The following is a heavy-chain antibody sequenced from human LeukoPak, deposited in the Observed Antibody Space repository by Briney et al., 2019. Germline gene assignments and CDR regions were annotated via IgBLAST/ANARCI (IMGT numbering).Heavy chain of an antibody. CDR3: VRGSAAAKNAFDV. CDR2: INTDGSSA. D-gene: IGHD6-13*01. J-gene: IGHJ3*01. V-gene: IGHV3-74*01. Sequence: PGGSLRLSCAASGFTFDDYGMSWVRQAPGKGLVWVSRINTDGSSANYATSVKGRFTMSRDNAKNTLYLQMSSLTAEDTAVYYCVRGSAAAKNAFDVWGQGTMVSVSS. CDR1: GFTFDDYG.